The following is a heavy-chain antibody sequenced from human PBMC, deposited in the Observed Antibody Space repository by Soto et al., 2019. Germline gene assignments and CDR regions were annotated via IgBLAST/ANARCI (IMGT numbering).Heavy chain of an antibody. V-gene: IGHV1-18*01. Sequence: QVQLVQSGPEVRRPGTSLKVACKPSGYTFRSYGISWVRQAPGQGLEWMGWISPYNGKSNYAQKFQDRMTMTTDPSTSTAFMELKSLKSNDTAMYYCARDLLAVAGTIDYWGQGTLISVSS. CDR3: ARDLLAVAGTIDY. D-gene: IGHD6-19*01. CDR2: ISPYNGKS. CDR1: GYTFRSYG. J-gene: IGHJ4*02.